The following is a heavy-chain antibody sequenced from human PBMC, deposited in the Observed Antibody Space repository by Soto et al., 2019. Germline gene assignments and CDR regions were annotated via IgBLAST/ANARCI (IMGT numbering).Heavy chain of an antibody. CDR3: AIGYSSGWGYFVY. CDR2: INPNSGGT. D-gene: IGHD6-19*01. CDR1: GYTFTGYY. J-gene: IGHJ4*02. Sequence: ASVKVSCKASGYTFTGYYMHLVRQAPGQGLEWMGWINPNSGGTNYAQKVQGWVTMTRDTSISTAYMELSRLRSDDTAVYYCAIGYSSGWGYFVYWGQGPLGTVSS. V-gene: IGHV1-2*04.